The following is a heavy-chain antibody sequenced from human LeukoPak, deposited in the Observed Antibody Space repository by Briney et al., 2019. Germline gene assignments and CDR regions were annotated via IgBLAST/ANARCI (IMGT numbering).Heavy chain of an antibody. CDR3: ARDSSGGNDY. J-gene: IGHJ4*02. D-gene: IGHD6-25*01. CDR2: INHSGST. V-gene: IGHV4-34*01. Sequence: SETLSLTCAVYGGSFSGYYWSWIRQPPGKGLEWIGEINHSGSTNYNPSLKSRVTISVDTSKNQFSLKLSSVTAADTAVYYCARDSSGGNDYWGQGTLVTVSS. CDR1: GGSFSGYY.